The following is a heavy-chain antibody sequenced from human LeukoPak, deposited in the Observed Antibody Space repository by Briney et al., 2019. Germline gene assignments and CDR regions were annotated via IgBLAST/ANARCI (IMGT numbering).Heavy chain of an antibody. J-gene: IGHJ4*02. CDR1: GFSFSDYW. CDR3: ASAIQLWSYIDY. V-gene: IGHV3-74*01. Sequence: GGSMRLSCAASGFSFSDYWMHWVRQAPGKGLVWVSRINSDGSSTSYADSVKGRFTISRDNAKNTLYLQMNSLRAEDTAVYYCASAIQLWSYIDYWGQGTLVTVSS. D-gene: IGHD5-18*01. CDR2: INSDGSST.